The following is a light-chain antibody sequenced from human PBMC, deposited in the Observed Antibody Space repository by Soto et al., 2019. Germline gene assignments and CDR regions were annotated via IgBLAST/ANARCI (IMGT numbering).Light chain of an antibody. Sequence: QSALTQPASVSGSPGQSIAISCTGTSGDVGGYDYVSWYQQHPHKAPKLMIYEVTKRPSWVSNRFSGSKSGNTASLTISGLRPEDEADYYCSSHTRGSTRVFGSGTKLTVL. J-gene: IGLJ1*01. CDR2: EVT. CDR3: SSHTRGSTRV. CDR1: SGDVGGYDY. V-gene: IGLV2-14*01.